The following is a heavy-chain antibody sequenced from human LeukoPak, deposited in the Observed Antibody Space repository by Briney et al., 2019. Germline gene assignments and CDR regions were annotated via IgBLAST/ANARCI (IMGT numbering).Heavy chain of an antibody. V-gene: IGHV3-66*01. Sequence: PGGSLRLSCAASGFTVSSNYMSWVRQAPGKGLEWVSVIYSGGSTYYADSVKGRFTISRDNSKNTLYLQMNSLRAEDTAVYYCAKVGYCSSTSCSEVGAFDIWGQGTMVTVSS. D-gene: IGHD2-2*01. CDR2: IYSGGST. CDR1: GFTVSSNY. CDR3: AKVGYCSSTSCSEVGAFDI. J-gene: IGHJ3*02.